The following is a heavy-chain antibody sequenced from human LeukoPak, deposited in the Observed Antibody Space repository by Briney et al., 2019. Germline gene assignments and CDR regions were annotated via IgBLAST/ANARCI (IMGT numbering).Heavy chain of an antibody. CDR1: GYTFTSYD. D-gene: IGHD1-26*01. CDR3: ARVSGDPELPFTGDFDY. CDR2: MNPNSGNT. Sequence: GASVKVSCKASGYTFTSYDINWVRQATGQGLEWMGWMNPNSGNTGYAQKFQGRVTMTRDTSISTAYMELSRLRSDDTAVYYCARVSGDPELPFTGDFDYWGQGTLVTVSS. J-gene: IGHJ4*02. V-gene: IGHV1-8*01.